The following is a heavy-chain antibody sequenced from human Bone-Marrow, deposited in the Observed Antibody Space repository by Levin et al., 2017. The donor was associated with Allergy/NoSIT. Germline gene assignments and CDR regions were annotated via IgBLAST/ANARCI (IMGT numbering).Heavy chain of an antibody. J-gene: IGHJ5*02. CDR2: IFSNDEK. CDR3: ARTQGTSGWFPVDP. CDR1: GFSLTNGSMG. D-gene: IGHD6-19*01. Sequence: ESGPTLVKPTETLTLTCTVSGFSLTNGSMGVTWIRQPPGKALEWLAHIFSNDEKAYSTSLKSRLTISKDTSKSQVILTMTNMDPVDTATFYCARTQGTSGWFPVDPWGQGTLVTVSS. V-gene: IGHV2-26*01.